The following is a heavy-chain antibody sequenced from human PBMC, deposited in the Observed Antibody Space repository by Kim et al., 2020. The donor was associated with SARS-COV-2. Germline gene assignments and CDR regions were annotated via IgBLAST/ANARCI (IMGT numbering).Heavy chain of an antibody. J-gene: IGHJ4*02. V-gene: IGHV3-23*01. D-gene: IGHD5-12*01. Sequence: YYADSVKGRFTISRDNSENTLYLQMNSLRAEDTAVYYCAKGDSGYEPFDYWGQGTLVTVSS. CDR3: AKGDSGYEPFDY.